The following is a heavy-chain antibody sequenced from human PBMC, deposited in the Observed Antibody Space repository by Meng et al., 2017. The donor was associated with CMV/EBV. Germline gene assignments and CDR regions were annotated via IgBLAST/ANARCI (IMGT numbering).Heavy chain of an antibody. CDR2: ISAYNGNT. CDR1: GYTSTSYG. Sequence: QDQLVQSCASVKKPGPSMKVSCNASGYTSTSYGISWVRQVPGQGLEWMGWISAYNGNTNYAQQLQGRVTMTTDTSTSTAYMELRSLRSDDTAVYYCAREGFDYWGQGTLVTVSS. CDR3: AREGFDY. J-gene: IGHJ4*02. V-gene: IGHV1-18*01.